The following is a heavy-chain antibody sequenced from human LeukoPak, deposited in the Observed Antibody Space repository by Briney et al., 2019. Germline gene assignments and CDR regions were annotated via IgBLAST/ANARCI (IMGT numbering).Heavy chain of an antibody. Sequence: SETLSLTCTVSGGSISSSSYYWGWIRQPPGKGLEWIGSIYYSGSTYYNPSLKSRVTISVDTSKNQFSLKLSSVTAADTAVYYCASIPPYGSGSSDTSYLSAYYYYYYYMDVWGKGTTVTVSS. J-gene: IGHJ6*03. D-gene: IGHD3-10*01. V-gene: IGHV4-39*07. CDR1: GGSISSSSYY. CDR2: IYYSGST. CDR3: ASIPPYGSGSSDTSYLSAYYYYYYYMDV.